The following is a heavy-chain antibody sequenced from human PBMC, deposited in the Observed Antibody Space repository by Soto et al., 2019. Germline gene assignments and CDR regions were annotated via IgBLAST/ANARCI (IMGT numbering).Heavy chain of an antibody. CDR3: ARGYDFWSGYYAVGYYYMDV. J-gene: IGHJ6*03. V-gene: IGHV1-46*03. D-gene: IGHD3-3*01. CDR2: INPSGGST. Sequence: ASVKVSCKASGFTFTSSAMQWVRQARGQRLEWMGIINPSGGSTSYAQKFQGRVTMTRDTSTSTVYMELSSLRSEDTAVYYCARGYDFWSGYYAVGYYYMDVWGKGTTVTVSS. CDR1: GFTFTSSA.